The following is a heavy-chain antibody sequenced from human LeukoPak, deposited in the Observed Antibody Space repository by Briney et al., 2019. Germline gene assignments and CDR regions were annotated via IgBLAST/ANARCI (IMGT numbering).Heavy chain of an antibody. V-gene: IGHV3-73*01. J-gene: IGHJ4*02. CDR3: RAAADLNDY. D-gene: IGHD6-13*01. CDR2: IRSKADSYTT. Sequence: GGSLKPSCAASGFTFSGSAMHWVRQASGKGLEWLGRIRSKADSYTTAYAASVKGRFIVSRDDSKNTAYLQMNSLKTEDTAVYYCRAAADLNDYWGQGTLVTVSS. CDR1: GFTFSGSA.